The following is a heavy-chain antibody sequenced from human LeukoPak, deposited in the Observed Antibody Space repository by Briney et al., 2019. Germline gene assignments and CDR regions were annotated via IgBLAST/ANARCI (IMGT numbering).Heavy chain of an antibody. Sequence: SETLSLTCTVSGGSISSHYWSWIRQPPGKGLEWIGYIYYSGSTNYNPSLKSRVTISVDTSKNQISLKLSSVTAADTAVYYCARGGYGGPYWGQGTLVTVSS. CDR2: IYYSGST. D-gene: IGHD1-26*01. V-gene: IGHV4-59*11. J-gene: IGHJ4*02. CDR1: GGSISSHY. CDR3: ARGGYGGPY.